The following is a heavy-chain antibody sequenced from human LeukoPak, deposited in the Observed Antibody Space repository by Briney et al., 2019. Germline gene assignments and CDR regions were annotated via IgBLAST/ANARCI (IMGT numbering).Heavy chain of an antibody. CDR3: ARWGAKSAFDI. CDR1: GYTFTSYD. J-gene: IGHJ3*02. D-gene: IGHD3-16*01. CDR2: MNPNSGNT. Sequence: ASVKVSCKASGYTFTSYDINWVRQATGQGLEWMGWMNPNSGNTGYAQKFQGRVTITRNTSISTAYMELSSLRSEDTAVHYCARWGAKSAFDIWGQGTMVTVSS. V-gene: IGHV1-8*03.